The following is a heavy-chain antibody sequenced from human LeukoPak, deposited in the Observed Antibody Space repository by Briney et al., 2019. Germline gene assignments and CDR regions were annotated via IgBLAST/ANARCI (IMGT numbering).Heavy chain of an antibody. Sequence: WASVKVSCTASGYTSTSYGISWVREAPGQGLEWMGWISAYNGNTNYAQKLQGRVTMTTDTSTSTAYMELRSLRSDDTAVYYCAREDQARATLSCGHGTLVTVSS. J-gene: IGHJ5*01. D-gene: IGHD2-15*01. CDR2: ISAYNGNT. CDR1: GYTSTSYG. V-gene: IGHV1-18*01. CDR3: AREDQARATLS.